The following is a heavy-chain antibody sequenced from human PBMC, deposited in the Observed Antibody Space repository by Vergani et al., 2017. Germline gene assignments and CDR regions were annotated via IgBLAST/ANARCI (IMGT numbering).Heavy chain of an antibody. D-gene: IGHD3-10*01. V-gene: IGHV3-66*02. CDR2: IYSGDET. CDR1: GSTVSGNY. J-gene: IGHJ5*02. CDR3: ARGNYYGSVTYVDP. Sequence: ELQLVESGGGLVQPGGSLRLSCAASGSTVSGNYMTWVRQAPGKGLEWVSHIYSGDETYYSDSVKGRVTISSDTSKNTLHLQINNLSVEDTAVDYCARGNYYGSVTYVDPWGQGTLVTVSS.